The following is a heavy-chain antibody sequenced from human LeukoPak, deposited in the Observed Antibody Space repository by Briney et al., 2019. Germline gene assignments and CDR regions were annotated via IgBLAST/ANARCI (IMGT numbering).Heavy chain of an antibody. CDR2: IYSADSK. J-gene: IGHJ4*02. D-gene: IGHD3-10*01. V-gene: IGHV3-53*04. CDR3: ARVGSSSGSGSYPFDY. Sequence: GGSLTLFCAASRFTVNSNYMSWVRQAPGKRLEWVSIIYSADSKYYADPVKGRFTISRHNSKNTLYLQMNSLRAEDTAVYYCARVGSSSGSGSYPFDYWGQGTLVTVPS. CDR1: RFTVNSNY.